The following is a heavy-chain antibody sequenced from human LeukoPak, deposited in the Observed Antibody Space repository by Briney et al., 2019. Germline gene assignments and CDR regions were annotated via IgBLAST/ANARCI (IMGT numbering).Heavy chain of an antibody. Sequence: SETLSLTCAVYGGSFSDYYWSWIRQPPGKGLEWIGEVNHSGSTKYNPSLKSRVTISVEASKNQFPLKLISVTAADTAVYYCASNRPTLRVNDCWGQGTLVTVSS. J-gene: IGHJ4*02. CDR3: ASNRPTLRVNDC. CDR2: VNHSGST. V-gene: IGHV4-34*01. CDR1: GGSFSDYY. D-gene: IGHD5/OR15-5a*01.